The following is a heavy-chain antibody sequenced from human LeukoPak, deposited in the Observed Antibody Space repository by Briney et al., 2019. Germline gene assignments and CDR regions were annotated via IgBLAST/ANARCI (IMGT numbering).Heavy chain of an antibody. J-gene: IGHJ5*02. Sequence: KPSETLSLTCAVYGGSFSGYYWSWIRQPPGKGLEWIGEINHSGSTNYNPSLKSRVTISVDTSKNQFSLKLSSVTAADTAVYYCARGAPVPAAMRWFDPWGQGTLVTVFS. CDR1: GGSFSGYY. D-gene: IGHD2-2*01. CDR3: ARGAPVPAAMRWFDP. V-gene: IGHV4-34*01. CDR2: INHSGST.